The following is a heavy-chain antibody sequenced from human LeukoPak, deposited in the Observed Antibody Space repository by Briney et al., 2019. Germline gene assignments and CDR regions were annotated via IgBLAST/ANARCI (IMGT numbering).Heavy chain of an antibody. J-gene: IGHJ4*02. Sequence: SETLSLTCTVSGGSISSYYWSWIRQPPGKGLEWIGYIYYSGSTNYNPSLKSRVTILVDTSKNQFSLKLSSVTAADTAVYYCARVSPPSLYYVDYDYWGQGTLVTVSS. CDR1: GGSISSYY. CDR3: ARVSPPSLYYVDYDY. V-gene: IGHV4-59*01. D-gene: IGHD4-17*01. CDR2: IYYSGST.